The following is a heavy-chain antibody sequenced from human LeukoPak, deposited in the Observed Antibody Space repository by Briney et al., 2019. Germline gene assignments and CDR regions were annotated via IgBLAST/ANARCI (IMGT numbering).Heavy chain of an antibody. CDR2: INAYNGDT. D-gene: IGHD6-19*01. V-gene: IGHV1-18*01. Sequence: GASVKVSCKTSGYTFTSKDIGWVRQAPGQGLEWMGWINAYNGDTNYAQMLQGRVTMTTDTSTNTAYMELRSLRSDDTAVYYCARHGSGWSLDYWGQGTLVTVSS. CDR3: ARHGSGWSLDY. CDR1: GYTFTSKD. J-gene: IGHJ4*02.